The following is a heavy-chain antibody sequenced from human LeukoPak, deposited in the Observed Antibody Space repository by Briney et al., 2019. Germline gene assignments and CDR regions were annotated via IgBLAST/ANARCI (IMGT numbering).Heavy chain of an antibody. D-gene: IGHD3/OR15-3a*01. CDR2: IYPGDSDA. Sequence: GESLKISCKGSGYSFPNYWIGWVRQVPGKGLECMGIIYPGDSDARYSPSFQGQVTISADKSITTAYLQWSSLKASDTAMYYCAVGTGYYFDLWGQGTLVTVSS. CDR1: GYSFPNYW. CDR3: AVGTGYYFDL. J-gene: IGHJ4*02. V-gene: IGHV5-51*01.